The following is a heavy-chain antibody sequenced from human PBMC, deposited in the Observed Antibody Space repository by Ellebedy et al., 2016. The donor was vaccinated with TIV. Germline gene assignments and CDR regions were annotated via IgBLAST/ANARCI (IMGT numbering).Heavy chain of an antibody. CDR2: ISSSSSYI. V-gene: IGHV3-21*01. Sequence: GGSLRLSXAASGFTFSSYSMNWVRQAPGKGLEWVSSISSSSSYIYYADSVKGRFTISRDNAKNSLYLQMNSLRAEDTAVYYCARDRWAGYCSSTSCFPDAFDIWGQGTMVTVSS. D-gene: IGHD2-2*03. J-gene: IGHJ3*02. CDR1: GFTFSSYS. CDR3: ARDRWAGYCSSTSCFPDAFDI.